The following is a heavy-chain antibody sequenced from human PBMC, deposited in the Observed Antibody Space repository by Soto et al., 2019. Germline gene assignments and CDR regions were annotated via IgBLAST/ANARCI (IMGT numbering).Heavy chain of an antibody. Sequence: GGSLRLSCSVSGFTFSNYAMHWVRQAPGKGLEYVSGITSDGDSTWHADSVKDRFTISRDNSKNTLFLQMSSLRVEDTAIYFCVKGNQLLRYYFEFWGPGTLVTVSS. V-gene: IGHV3-64D*06. J-gene: IGHJ4*01. D-gene: IGHD2-15*01. CDR2: ITSDGDST. CDR1: GFTFSNYA. CDR3: VKGNQLLRYYFEF.